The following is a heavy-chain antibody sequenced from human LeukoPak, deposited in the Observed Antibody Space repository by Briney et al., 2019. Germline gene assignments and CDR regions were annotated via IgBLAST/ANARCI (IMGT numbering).Heavy chain of an antibody. Sequence: SETLSLTCSVSGGSIRSYYWSWIRQPPGKGLEWIGYIYYSGSTNYNPSLKSRVTISVDTSKNQFSLRLSSVTAADTAVYYCARDRGSWYFDLWGRGTLVTVSS. J-gene: IGHJ2*01. CDR2: IYYSGST. CDR1: GGSIRSYY. CDR3: ARDRGSWYFDL. V-gene: IGHV4-59*01. D-gene: IGHD3-16*01.